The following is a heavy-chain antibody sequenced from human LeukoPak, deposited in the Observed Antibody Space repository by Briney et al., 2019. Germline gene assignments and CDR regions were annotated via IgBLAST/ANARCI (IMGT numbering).Heavy chain of an antibody. CDR2: ISSSSSYI. CDR3: ARADRPGTFYAFDI. Sequence: GGSLRLSCAASGFTFSSYSMNWVRQAPGKGLEWVSSISSSSSYIFYADSVKGRFTISRDNAKNSLYLQMNSLRAEDTAVYYCARADRPGTFYAFDIWGQGTMVTVSS. V-gene: IGHV3-21*01. CDR1: GFTFSSYS. J-gene: IGHJ3*02.